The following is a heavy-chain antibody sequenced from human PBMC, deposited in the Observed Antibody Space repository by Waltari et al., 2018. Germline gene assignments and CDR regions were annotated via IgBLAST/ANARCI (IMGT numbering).Heavy chain of an antibody. CDR2: INHSGST. CDR3: ARDSSGYRAAFDI. J-gene: IGHJ3*02. D-gene: IGHD3-22*01. Sequence: QVQLQQWGAGLLKPSETLSLTCAVYGGSFSGYYWSWIRQPPGKGLEWIGEINHSGSTNYNPSLKSRVPISVDTSKNQFSLKLSSVTAADTAVYYCARDSSGYRAAFDIWGQGTMVTVSS. V-gene: IGHV4-34*01. CDR1: GGSFSGYY.